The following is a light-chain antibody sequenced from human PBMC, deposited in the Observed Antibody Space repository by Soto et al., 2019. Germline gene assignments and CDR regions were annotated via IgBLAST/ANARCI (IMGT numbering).Light chain of an antibody. V-gene: IGLV2-14*03. CDR2: DVS. J-gene: IGLJ1*01. Sequence: QSVLTQPASVSGSPGQSITISCTGTSSDVGGYNYVSWYQQHPVKAPKLLIYDVSDRPSGVSIRFSGSKSGYTASLTISGLQAEDEADYYCGSYTTSSTLVFGTGTKVTVL. CDR3: GSYTTSSTLV. CDR1: SSDVGGYNY.